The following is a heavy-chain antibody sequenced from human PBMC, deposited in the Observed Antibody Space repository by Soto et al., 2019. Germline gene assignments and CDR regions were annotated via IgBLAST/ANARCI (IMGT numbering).Heavy chain of an antibody. D-gene: IGHD3-3*02. J-gene: IGHJ5*01. Sequence: GVSLRLSCAASGFTFSSYAFHWVRHAPGKGLEWAAILSDDGSNKYYASSVKGRFTISRDNSKNTLYLQMNSLRAEDTAVYYCARHLSHLKYGWFDPWGQGTLVTVSS. CDR2: LSDDGSNK. CDR3: ARHLSHLKYGWFDP. CDR1: GFTFSSYA. V-gene: IGHV3-30-3*01.